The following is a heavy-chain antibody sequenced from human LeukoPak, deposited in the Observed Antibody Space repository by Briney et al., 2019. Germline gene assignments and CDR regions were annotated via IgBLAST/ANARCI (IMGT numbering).Heavy chain of an antibody. J-gene: IGHJ4*02. Sequence: GGSLRLSCAASGFTFSSYSMNWVRQAPGKGLEWVSSISSSSSYIYYADSVKGRFTISRDNAKNSLYLQMNSLRAEDTAVYYCARDLFSSLTGLDYWGQGTLVTVSS. D-gene: IGHD6-13*01. CDR2: ISSSSSYI. V-gene: IGHV3-21*01. CDR1: GFTFSSYS. CDR3: ARDLFSSLTGLDY.